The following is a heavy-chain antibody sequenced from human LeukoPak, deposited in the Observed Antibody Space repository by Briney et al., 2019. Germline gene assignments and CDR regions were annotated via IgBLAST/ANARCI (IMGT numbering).Heavy chain of an antibody. D-gene: IGHD5-18*01. Sequence: PGGSLRLSCAASGFTFSSYSMNWVRQAPGKGLEWVSSISSSSSYIYYADSVKGRFTISRDNAKNSLYLQMNSLRAEDTAVYYCARRQGYSYGNIDYWGQGTLVTVSS. V-gene: IGHV3-21*01. J-gene: IGHJ4*02. CDR1: GFTFSSYS. CDR3: ARRQGYSYGNIDY. CDR2: ISSSSSYI.